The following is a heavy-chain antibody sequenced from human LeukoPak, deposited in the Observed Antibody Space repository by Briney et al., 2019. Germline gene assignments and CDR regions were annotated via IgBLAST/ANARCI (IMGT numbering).Heavy chain of an antibody. CDR2: ISAYNGNT. CDR3: ARDPEDTMVRGVADGMDV. V-gene: IGHV1-18*01. J-gene: IGHJ6*02. CDR1: GYTSTSYG. Sequence: ASVKVSCKASGYTSTSYGISWVRQAPGQGLEWMGWISAYNGNTNYAQKLQGRVTMTTDTSTSTAYVELRSLRSDDTAVYYCARDPEDTMVRGVADGMDVWGQGTTVTVSS. D-gene: IGHD3-10*01.